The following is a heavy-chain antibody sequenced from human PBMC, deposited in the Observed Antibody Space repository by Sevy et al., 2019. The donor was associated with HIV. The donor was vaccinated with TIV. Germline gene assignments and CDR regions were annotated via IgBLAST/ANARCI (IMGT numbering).Heavy chain of an antibody. D-gene: IGHD2-2*01. V-gene: IGHV3-30*04. Sequence: GGSLRLSCAASGFTFSSYAMHWVRQAPGKGLEWVAVFSYDGSNKYYADSVKGRFTISRDNSKNTLYLQTNSLRAEDTAVYYCARDWVGYCINTNCRPSYGMDVWGQGTTVTVSS. CDR2: FSYDGSNK. CDR1: GFTFSSYA. J-gene: IGHJ6*02. CDR3: ARDWVGYCINTNCRPSYGMDV.